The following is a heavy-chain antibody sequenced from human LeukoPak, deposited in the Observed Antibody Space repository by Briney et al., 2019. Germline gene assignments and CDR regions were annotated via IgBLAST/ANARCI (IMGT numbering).Heavy chain of an antibody. CDR3: ASSRGSWPDYFDY. V-gene: IGHV3-7*01. J-gene: IGHJ4*02. D-gene: IGHD6-13*01. CDR1: GFTFSSYW. Sequence: GGSLRLSCAASGFTFSSYWMSWVRQAPGKGLEWVANIKQDGSEKYYVDSVKGRFTISRDNAKNSLYLQMNSLRAEDTAVYYCASSRGSWPDYFDYWGQGTLVTVSS. CDR2: IKQDGSEK.